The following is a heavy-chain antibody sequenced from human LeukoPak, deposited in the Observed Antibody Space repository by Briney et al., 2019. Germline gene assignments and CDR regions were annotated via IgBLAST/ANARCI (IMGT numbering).Heavy chain of an antibody. CDR2: ITTRSTYI. D-gene: IGHD2-8*01. J-gene: IGHJ4*01. CDR1: GFIFSSYS. CDR3: STDPRLLIY. Sequence: TGGSLRLSCTASGFIFSSYSMNWVRQAPGKGLEWVSSITTRSTYIYYADSVKGRFTISRDNAKNSLDLQMNSLRPDDSALYYCSTDPRLLIYWGHGTLVTVSS. V-gene: IGHV3-21*04.